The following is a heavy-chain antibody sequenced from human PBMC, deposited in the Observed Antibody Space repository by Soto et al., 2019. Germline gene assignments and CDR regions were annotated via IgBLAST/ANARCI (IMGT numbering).Heavy chain of an antibody. D-gene: IGHD2-2*01. J-gene: IGHJ4*02. CDR2: IWYDGSKK. V-gene: IGHV3-33*01. CDR1: GLTFSGYG. CDR3: ARGDCSGTSCYAFDY. Sequence: QGQLVESEGGVVQPGRSLRISCEASGLTFSGYGMHWVRQAPGKGLEWVAVIWYDGSKKYYADSVKGRFTISRDNSKNTLYLQMNSLRAEDTAVYYCARGDCSGTSCYAFDYWGQGTLVTVSS.